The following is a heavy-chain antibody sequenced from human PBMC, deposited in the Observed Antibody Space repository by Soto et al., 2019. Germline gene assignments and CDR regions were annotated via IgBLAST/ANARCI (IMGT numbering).Heavy chain of an antibody. CDR2: INIYNGDT. CDR3: ARDWSGRFRESSGY. V-gene: IGHV1-18*04. J-gene: IGHJ4*02. Sequence: QIQLVQSGSEVKKPGASVTVSCKASGYIFTDYGISWVRQAPGQGLEWLGWINIYNGDTNYERKFQDRLTMIADTSTSTAYLELTTLTSDDTAVYYCARDWSGRFRESSGYWGQGTLVTVSS. D-gene: IGHD3-3*01. CDR1: GYIFTDYG.